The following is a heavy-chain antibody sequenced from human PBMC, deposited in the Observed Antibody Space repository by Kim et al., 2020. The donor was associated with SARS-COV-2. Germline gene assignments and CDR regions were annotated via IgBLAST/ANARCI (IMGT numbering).Heavy chain of an antibody. V-gene: IGHV4-59*13. D-gene: IGHD3-16*01. J-gene: IGHJ4*02. CDR3: ARRHNGGSYNDY. Sequence: SETLSLTCTVSGGSITAYYWSWIRQPPGKGLEWIGYNSYTGTTNYNPSLKSRVTISIDTSKNQFSLKLSSVTAVDTAVYFCARRHNGGSYNDYWGQGILVTVSS. CDR2: NSYTGTT. CDR1: GGSITAYY.